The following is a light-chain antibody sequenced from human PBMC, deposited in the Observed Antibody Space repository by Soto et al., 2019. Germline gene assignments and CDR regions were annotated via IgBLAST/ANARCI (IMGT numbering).Light chain of an antibody. J-gene: IGLJ1*01. CDR2: YDS. CDR1: NIGNKR. CDR3: QVWDIMTDNYV. V-gene: IGLV3-21*04. Sequence: SYELTQSPSVSVAPEKTATITCGGNNIGNKRVHWYRQKPGQAPVLLISYDSDRPSGIPERFSGSNSGNTATLTISRVEAXXXXXXXXQVWDIMTDNYVFGSGTKLTVL.